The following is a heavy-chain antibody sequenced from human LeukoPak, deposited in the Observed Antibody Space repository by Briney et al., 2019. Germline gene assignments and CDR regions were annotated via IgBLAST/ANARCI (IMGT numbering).Heavy chain of an antibody. D-gene: IGHD3-22*01. CDR2: ITSSGAAT. CDR3: AKDRPNYYGSNGHYYKLNGDC. V-gene: IGHV3-23*01. Sequence: PGGSLRLSCAASGFTFSSYAMSWVRQAPGKGLEWVSSITSSGAATYYAHSVKGRFTISRDNSDNTLYQQMNSLRAEDTAVYYCAKDRPNYYGSNGHYYKLNGDCWGQGTLVTVSS. CDR1: GFTFSSYA. J-gene: IGHJ4*02.